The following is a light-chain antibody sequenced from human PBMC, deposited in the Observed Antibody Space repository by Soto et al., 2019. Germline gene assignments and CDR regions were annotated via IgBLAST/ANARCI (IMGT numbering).Light chain of an antibody. J-gene: IGKJ5*01. CDR2: DAY. Sequence: EVVLTQSPVTLSLSPGEIATLSCRASQSFRGLLAWYQQKPGQAPRLLIYDAYNRATGIPPRFSGSGSGTDFTLTISSLEPEDSAVYYCQQRHMCPITFGQGTRLEIK. CDR1: QSFRGL. CDR3: QQRHMCPIT. V-gene: IGKV3-11*01.